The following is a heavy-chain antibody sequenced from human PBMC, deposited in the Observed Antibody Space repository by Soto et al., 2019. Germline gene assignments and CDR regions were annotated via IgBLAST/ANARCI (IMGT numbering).Heavy chain of an antibody. V-gene: IGHV4-4*02. CDR3: ARVGVWVSHSSGYYGPVYYYYGMDV. CDR2: IYHSGST. D-gene: IGHD3-22*01. CDR1: GGSISSSNW. J-gene: IGHJ6*02. Sequence: QVQLQESGPGLVKPSGTLSLTCAVSGGSISSSNWWSWVRQPPGKGLEWIGEIYHSGSTNYNPSLKGRVTISVEQSKDQFSLELRFVNGADPGGYYWARVGVWVSHSSGYYGPVYYYYGMDVWGQGTTVTVSS.